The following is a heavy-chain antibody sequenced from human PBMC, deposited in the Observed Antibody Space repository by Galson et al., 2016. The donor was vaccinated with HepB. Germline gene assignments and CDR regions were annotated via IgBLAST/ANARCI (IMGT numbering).Heavy chain of an antibody. CDR3: ARDRSDDAFDI. CDR1: GFTFSSYS. J-gene: IGHJ3*02. CDR2: ISSGTSYI. Sequence: SLRLSCAASGFTFSSYSMNWVRQAPGKGLEWVSSISSGTSYIYYADSVKGRFTISRDNSKNSLYLQMHSLRAEDTAVYYCARDRSDDAFDIWGQGTMVTVSS. V-gene: IGHV3-21*01.